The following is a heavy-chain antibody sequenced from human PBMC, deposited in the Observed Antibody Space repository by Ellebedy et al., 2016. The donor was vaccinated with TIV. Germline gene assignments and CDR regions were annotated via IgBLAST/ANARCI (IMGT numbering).Heavy chain of an antibody. Sequence: MPSETLSLTCTVSGGSISSYYWSWIRQPPGKGLEWLGYIYYSGSTNYNPSLKSRVTISVDTSKNQFSLKLSSVTAADTAVYYCAREGNSSSSGNYYYYGMDVWGQGTTVTVSS. CDR3: AREGNSSSSGNYYYYGMDV. CDR2: IYYSGST. CDR1: GGSISSYY. V-gene: IGHV4-59*01. J-gene: IGHJ6*02. D-gene: IGHD6-6*01.